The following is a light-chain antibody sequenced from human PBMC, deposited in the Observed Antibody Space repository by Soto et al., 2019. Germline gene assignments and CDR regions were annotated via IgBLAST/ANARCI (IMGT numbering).Light chain of an antibody. J-gene: IGKJ1*01. CDR1: QSVSSN. Sequence: EIVMTQSPATLSVSPGERATLSCRASQSVSSNLAWYQQKPGQAPRLLIYGASTRATGIPARFSGSGSGTEFTLTISSLQSEDVAVYYCQQYNNWPQTSGQGTKVEIK. V-gene: IGKV3-15*01. CDR3: QQYNNWPQT. CDR2: GAS.